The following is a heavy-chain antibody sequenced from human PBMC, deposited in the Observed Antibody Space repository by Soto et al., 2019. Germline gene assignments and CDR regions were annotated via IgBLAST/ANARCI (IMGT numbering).Heavy chain of an antibody. CDR2: ITDSGGST. CDR1: GFIFSSYA. D-gene: IGHD6-13*01. CDR3: AKEGSAHGTYFES. J-gene: IGHJ4*02. Sequence: EVQVLESGGGLVQPGGSLRLSCAASGFIFSSYAMTWFRQAPGKGLEWVSSITDSGGSTYYADSVRGRFTISRDNSKNTVYLQMTSLSAEDTAVYYCAKEGSAHGTYFESWGQGILVTVSS. V-gene: IGHV3-23*01.